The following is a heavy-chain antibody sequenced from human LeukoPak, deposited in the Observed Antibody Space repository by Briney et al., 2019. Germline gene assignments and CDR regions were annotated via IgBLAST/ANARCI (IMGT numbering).Heavy chain of an antibody. Sequence: GGSLRLSCAASGFAFNYYMSWIRQTPGKGLEWVSYISSSGYTTYHADSVKGRFTISRDNAKSSLYLQMNSLKPEDTAVYFCTTDFAAFGETMSDYWGQGTLVTVSS. V-gene: IGHV3-11*01. D-gene: IGHD3-10*01. J-gene: IGHJ4*02. CDR3: TTDFAAFGETMSDY. CDR2: ISSSGYTT. CDR1: GFAFNYY.